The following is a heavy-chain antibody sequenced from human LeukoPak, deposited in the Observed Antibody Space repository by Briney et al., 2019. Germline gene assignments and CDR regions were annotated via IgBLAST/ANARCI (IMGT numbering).Heavy chain of an antibody. CDR2: IYYSGST. Sequence: SETLSLTCTVSGGSISSYYWSWIRQSPGKGLEWIGYIYYSGSTNYNPSLKSRVTISVDTSKNQFSLNLSSVTAADTAVYYCARVLPYSSGWGVDYWGQGTLVTVSS. CDR3: ARVLPYSSGWGVDY. J-gene: IGHJ4*02. V-gene: IGHV4-59*01. D-gene: IGHD6-19*01. CDR1: GGSISSYY.